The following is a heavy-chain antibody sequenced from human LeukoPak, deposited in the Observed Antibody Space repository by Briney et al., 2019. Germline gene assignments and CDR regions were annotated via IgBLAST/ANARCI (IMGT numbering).Heavy chain of an antibody. CDR3: AAPPRAGARPPYDY. J-gene: IGHJ4*01. V-gene: IGHV3-23*01. CDR1: GFTLSSYG. CDR2: ISAGGDST. Sequence: GGSLRLSCATSGFTLSSYGMSWVRQAPGKGLEWISAISAGGDSTYYADSVRGRFTISKDESKTTLFLQMNSLRAEDTAIYYCAAPPRAGARPPYDYWGHGAQVTASS. D-gene: IGHD6-6*01.